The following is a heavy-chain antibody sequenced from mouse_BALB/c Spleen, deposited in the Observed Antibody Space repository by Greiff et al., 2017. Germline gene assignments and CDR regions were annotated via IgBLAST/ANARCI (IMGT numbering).Heavy chain of an antibody. Sequence: EVKLVESGGGLVKPGGSLKLSCAASGFTFSSYAMSWVRQTPEKRLEWVASISSGGSTYYPDSVKGRFTISRDNARNILYLQMSSLRSEDTAMYYCARVGSSYYYAMDYWGQGTSVTVSS. J-gene: IGHJ4*01. CDR2: ISSGGST. V-gene: IGHV5-6-5*01. CDR1: GFTFSSYA. D-gene: IGHD1-1*01. CDR3: ARVGSSYYYAMDY.